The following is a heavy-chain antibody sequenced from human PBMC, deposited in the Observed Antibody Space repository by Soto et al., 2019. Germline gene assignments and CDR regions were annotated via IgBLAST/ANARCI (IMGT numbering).Heavy chain of an antibody. Sequence: SETLSLTCTVSGDSISGYYWSWIRQAPGKGLEWIGYTYYTGRTDYNPSLKSRVSMSVDTSKNKFSLELTSVTAADTAVYYCAVVDSTGNWFDPWGQGALVTVSS. V-gene: IGHV4-59*01. CDR2: TYYTGRT. CDR1: GDSISGYY. D-gene: IGHD3-22*01. CDR3: AVVDSTGNWFDP. J-gene: IGHJ5*02.